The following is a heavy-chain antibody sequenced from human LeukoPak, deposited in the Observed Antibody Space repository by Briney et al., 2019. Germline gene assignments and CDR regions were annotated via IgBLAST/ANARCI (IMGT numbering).Heavy chain of an antibody. CDR2: IYTSGST. Sequence: SQTLSLTCTVSGGSISSGSYYWSWIRQPAGKGLEWIGRIYTSGSTNYNPSLKSRVTISVDTSRNQFSLKLSSVTAADTAVYYCARDYDILTGPNYYYYMDVWGKGTTVTVSS. CDR1: GGSISSGSYY. CDR3: ARDYDILTGPNYYYYMDV. V-gene: IGHV4-61*02. D-gene: IGHD3-9*01. J-gene: IGHJ6*03.